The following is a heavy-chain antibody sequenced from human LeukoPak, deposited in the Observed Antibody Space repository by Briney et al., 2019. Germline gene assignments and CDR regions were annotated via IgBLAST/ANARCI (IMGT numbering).Heavy chain of an antibody. CDR2: VNGDGSST. J-gene: IGHJ6*02. Sequence: GGSLRLSCVPSGFTLSSYWMHWVRQAPGKGLVWVSHVNGDGSSTRYADSVKGRFTISRDNAKNTLYLQMDSLRAEDTAVYYCARDGYNHYYGMDVWGQGTTVTVSS. CDR3: ARDGYNHYYGMDV. V-gene: IGHV3-74*01. D-gene: IGHD5-24*01. CDR1: GFTLSSYW.